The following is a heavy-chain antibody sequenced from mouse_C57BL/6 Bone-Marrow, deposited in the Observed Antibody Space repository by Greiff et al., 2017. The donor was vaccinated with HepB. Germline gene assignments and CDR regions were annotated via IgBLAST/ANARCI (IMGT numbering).Heavy chain of an antibody. V-gene: IGHV2-2*01. CDR3: ARKDSSGLYYAMDY. CDR2: IWSGGST. CDR1: GFSLTSYG. Sequence: QVQLQQSGPGLVQPSQSLSITCTVSGFSLTSYGVHWVRQSPGKGLEWLGVIWSGGSTDYNAAFISRLSISKDNSKSQVFFKMNSLQAVDTAIYYCARKDSSGLYYAMDYWGQGTSVTVSS. J-gene: IGHJ4*01. D-gene: IGHD3-2*02.